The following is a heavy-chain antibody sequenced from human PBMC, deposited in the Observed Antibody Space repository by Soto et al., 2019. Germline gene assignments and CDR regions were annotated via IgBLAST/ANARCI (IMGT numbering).Heavy chain of an antibody. V-gene: IGHV5-51*01. CDR3: ARGVAEAGTRGFYDYYGMDV. CDR2: IYPGDSDT. CDR1: RHSLPSCC. D-gene: IGHD6-13*01. Sequence: CLMRAFKACRHSLPSCCIGYLPEMCGKGLEWMGIIYPGDSDTRYSASFQGQVTISADKSISTAYLQWSSLKAWDTAIYDCARGVAEAGTRGFYDYYGMDVWGQGTTVTGSS. J-gene: IGHJ6*01.